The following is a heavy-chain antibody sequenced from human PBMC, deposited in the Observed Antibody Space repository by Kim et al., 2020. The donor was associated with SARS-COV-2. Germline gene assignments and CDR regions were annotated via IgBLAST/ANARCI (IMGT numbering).Heavy chain of an antibody. V-gene: IGHV4-34*01. CDR3: ARVIVRAVAGAKYFQH. CDR1: GGSFSGYY. D-gene: IGHD6-19*01. J-gene: IGHJ1*01. CDR2: INHSGST. Sequence: SETLSLTCAVYGGSFSGYYWSWIRQPPGKGLEWIGEINHSGSTNYNPSLKSRVTISVDTSKNQFSLKLSSVTAADTAVYYWARVIVRAVAGAKYFQHWGQGTLVTVSS.